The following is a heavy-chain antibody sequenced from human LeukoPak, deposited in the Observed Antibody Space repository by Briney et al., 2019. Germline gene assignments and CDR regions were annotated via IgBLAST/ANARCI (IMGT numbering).Heavy chain of an antibody. CDR2: IWYDGSKT. Sequence: GGSLRLSCAASGFSFSNYGMHWVRQAPGKGLEWVAVIWYDGSKTYYADSVKGRFTISRDNSKNTLYLQVSSLRAEDTAVYYCAREVTLRLGYWFGPWGQGTLVTVSS. V-gene: IGHV3-33*01. J-gene: IGHJ5*02. CDR3: AREVTLRLGYWFGP. CDR1: GFSFSNYG. D-gene: IGHD5-18*01.